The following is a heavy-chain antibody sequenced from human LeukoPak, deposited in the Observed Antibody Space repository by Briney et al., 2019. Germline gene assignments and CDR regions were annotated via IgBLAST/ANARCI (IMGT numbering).Heavy chain of an antibody. CDR3: ARDTLHYDILTGYNYYGMDV. Sequence: SETLSLTCTVSGGSISSYYWSWIRQPPGKGLEWIRYIYYSGSTNYNPSLKSRVTISVDTSKNQFSLKLSSVTAADTAVYYCARDTLHYDILTGYNYYGMDVWGQGTTVTVSS. CDR2: IYYSGST. CDR1: GGSISSYY. V-gene: IGHV4-59*01. J-gene: IGHJ6*02. D-gene: IGHD3-9*01.